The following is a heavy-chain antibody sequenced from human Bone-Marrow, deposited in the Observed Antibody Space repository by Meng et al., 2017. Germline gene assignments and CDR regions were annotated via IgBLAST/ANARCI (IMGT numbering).Heavy chain of an antibody. V-gene: IGHV1-2*02. D-gene: IGHD6-13*01. CDR3: ARDEDISAAGKLFGDY. J-gene: IGHJ4*02. CDR2: INPNSGGT. Sequence: ASVKVSCKSSGYTFTGYYMAWVRQAPGQGLGWMGWINPNSGGTNYAQKFQGRVTMTRDTSISTAYMELSGLRSDDTAMYYCARDEDISAAGKLFGDYWGQGTLVTGAS. CDR1: GYTFTGYY.